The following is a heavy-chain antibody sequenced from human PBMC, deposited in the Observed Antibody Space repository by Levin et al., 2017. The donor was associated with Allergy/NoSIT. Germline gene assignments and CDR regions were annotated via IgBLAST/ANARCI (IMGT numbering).Heavy chain of an antibody. D-gene: IGHD3-9*01. CDR3: ARISLFDILTGYYNGYFDY. CDR2: IFHTGST. CDR1: GGSMSSGGYS. J-gene: IGHJ4*02. V-gene: IGHV4-30-2*01. Sequence: SETLSLTCAVSGGSMSSGGYSWTWIRQPPGKGLEWIGYIFHTGSTYFNPSLKSRLSISVDRSKKQFSLRLSSVTAADTAVYYCARISLFDILTGYYNGYFDYWGQGALVTVSA.